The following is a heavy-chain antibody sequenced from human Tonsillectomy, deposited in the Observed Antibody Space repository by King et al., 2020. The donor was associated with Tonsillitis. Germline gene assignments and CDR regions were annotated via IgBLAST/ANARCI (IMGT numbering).Heavy chain of an antibody. CDR2: IRNKANSYAT. V-gene: IGHV3-73*02. J-gene: IGHJ4*02. D-gene: IGHD2-15*01. Sequence: VQLVESGGGLVQPGGSLKLSCAASGFIISGSAMHWVRQASGKGLEWVGRIRNKANSYATSYAASVKGRVTISRDDSKNTAFLQMNSLKTEDTAVYYCTRRGADSRENFDYWGQGTLVTVSS. CDR1: GFIISGSA. CDR3: TRRGADSRENFDY.